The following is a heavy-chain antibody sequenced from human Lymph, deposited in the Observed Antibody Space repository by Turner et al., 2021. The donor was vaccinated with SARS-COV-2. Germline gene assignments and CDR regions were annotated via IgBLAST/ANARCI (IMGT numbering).Heavy chain of an antibody. CDR3: ARLVRRAEYYFDY. V-gene: IGHV4-39*01. CDR1: GGPISSSSHY. Sequence: QLQLQESGPGLVKPSETLSLTCTVSGGPISSSSHYWGWIRQPPGRGLEWIGHSYYSGSNYYNPSLKSRVTISVDTSKNQFSLKMSAVTAADTAVYYCARLVRRAEYYFDYWGQGTLVTVSS. CDR2: SYYSGSN. J-gene: IGHJ4*02. D-gene: IGHD3-10*01.